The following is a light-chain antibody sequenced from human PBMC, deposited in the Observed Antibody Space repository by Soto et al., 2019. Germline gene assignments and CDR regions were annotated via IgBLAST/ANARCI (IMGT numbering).Light chain of an antibody. V-gene: IGKV3-11*01. CDR2: DAS. J-gene: IGKJ2*01. CDR3: QQRGT. Sequence: ELVLTQSPATLSLSPGQRATLSCRASQSLGDYLAWYQQKPGQQPRLLIYDASNRATGIPARFSGGGSGTDFTLPVSSLEPEDFAVYYGQQRGTFGQGTKLEIK. CDR1: QSLGDY.